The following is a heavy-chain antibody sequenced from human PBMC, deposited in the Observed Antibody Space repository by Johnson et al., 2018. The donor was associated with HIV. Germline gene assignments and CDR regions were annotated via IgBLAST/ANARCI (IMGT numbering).Heavy chain of an antibody. Sequence: VQLVESGGGVVRPGGSLRLSCAASGFTFDDYGMSWVRQAPGKGLEWVSAISGSGGSTYYADSVKGRFTISRDNSKNTLYLQMNSLRAEDTAVYYCATSTASDALDIWGQGTMVTVSS. CDR2: ISGSGGST. CDR1: GFTFDDYG. CDR3: ATSTASDALDI. V-gene: IGHV3-23*04. J-gene: IGHJ3*02. D-gene: IGHD1-1*01.